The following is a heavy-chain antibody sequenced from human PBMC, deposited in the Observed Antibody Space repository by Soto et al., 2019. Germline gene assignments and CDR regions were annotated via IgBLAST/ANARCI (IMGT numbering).Heavy chain of an antibody. J-gene: IGHJ4*02. Sequence: QVQVVQSGAEVKKPGASVKVSCKASGYTFINYYMHWVRQAPGQGLEWIGRIIPSDGSTHYAQRFQDRVIITRYTSTSTVYMELTSLRSEDSAVSYCARGGPELATIGSFDYCVQGTLVTVSS. CDR1: GYTFINYY. D-gene: IGHD5-12*01. V-gene: IGHV1-46*01. CDR3: ARGGPELATIGSFDY. CDR2: IIPSDGST.